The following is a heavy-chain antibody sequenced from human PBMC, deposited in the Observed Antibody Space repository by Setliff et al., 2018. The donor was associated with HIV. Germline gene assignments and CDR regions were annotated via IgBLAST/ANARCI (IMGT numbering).Heavy chain of an antibody. D-gene: IGHD6-19*01. CDR2: IDHSGST. CDR1: GGSISSYY. V-gene: IGHV4-34*01. CDR3: ARFSSTGWRRAFDV. J-gene: IGHJ3*01. Sequence: SETLSLTCTVSGGSISSYYWSWIRQPPGKGLEWIGEIDHSGSTNNNPSLKSRLTISVDTSKKQFSLRLTSLTAADTAVYFCARFSSTGWRRAFDVWGQGTKVTVSS.